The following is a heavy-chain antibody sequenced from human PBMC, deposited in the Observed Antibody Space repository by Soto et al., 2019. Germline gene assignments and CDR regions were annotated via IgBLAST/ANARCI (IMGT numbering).Heavy chain of an antibody. J-gene: IGHJ6*02. CDR3: ASDSKYWFKTEGMDV. D-gene: IGHD2-8*02. Sequence: SETLSLTCTVSVDSITTCYWSWIRQPAGKGLEWIGRIDTSGNTNYNPSLKSRVTMSVDTSKKQFSLKLTSVTAADTAVYYCASDSKYWFKTEGMDVCGQGTTVTVSS. CDR1: VDSITTCY. V-gene: IGHV4-4*07. CDR2: IDTSGNT.